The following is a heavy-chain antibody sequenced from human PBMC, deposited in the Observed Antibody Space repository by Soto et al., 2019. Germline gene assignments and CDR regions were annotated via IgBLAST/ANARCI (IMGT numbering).Heavy chain of an antibody. Sequence: GASVKVSCKASGYTFTSYGISWVRQAPGQGLEWMGWISAYNGNTNYAQKLQGRVTMTTDTSTSTAYTELRSLRSDDTAVYYCARALYCSGGSCPVVYNWFDPWGQGTLVTVSS. CDR3: ARALYCSGGSCPVVYNWFDP. J-gene: IGHJ5*02. V-gene: IGHV1-18*01. CDR2: ISAYNGNT. D-gene: IGHD2-15*01. CDR1: GYTFTSYG.